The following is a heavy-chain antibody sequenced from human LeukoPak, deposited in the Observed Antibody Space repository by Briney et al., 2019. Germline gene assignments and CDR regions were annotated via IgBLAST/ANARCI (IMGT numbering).Heavy chain of an antibody. CDR1: GYTFTSDG. Sequence: VSVKVSCKASGYTFTSDGISWVRQAPGQGLEWMGWISAYNGNTNYAQKLQGTVTMTTDTSTSTAYMELRSLRSDDTAVYHCARDLGYDSSGYYYVDYWGQGTLVTVSS. D-gene: IGHD3-22*01. J-gene: IGHJ4*02. CDR2: ISAYNGNT. CDR3: ARDLGYDSSGYYYVDY. V-gene: IGHV1-18*01.